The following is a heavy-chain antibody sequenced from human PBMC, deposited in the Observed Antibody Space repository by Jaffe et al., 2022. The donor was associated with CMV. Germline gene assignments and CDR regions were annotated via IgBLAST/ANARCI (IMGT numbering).Heavy chain of an antibody. CDR3: AKDISSSGPTRGYYYGMDV. CDR2: ISWNSGSI. Sequence: EVQLVESGGGLVQPGRSLRLSCAASGFTFDDYAMHWVRQAPGKGLEWVSGISWNSGSIGYADSVKGRFTISRDNAKNSLYLQMNSLRAEDTALYYCAKDISSSGPTRGYYYGMDVWGQGTTVTVSS. D-gene: IGHD6-19*01. V-gene: IGHV3-9*01. J-gene: IGHJ6*02. CDR1: GFTFDDYA.